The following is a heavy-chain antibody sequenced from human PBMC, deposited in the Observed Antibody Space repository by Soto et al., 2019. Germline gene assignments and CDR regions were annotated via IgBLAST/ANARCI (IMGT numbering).Heavy chain of an antibody. CDR3: ARDLWGYCGADCYPLDV. CDR2: MYNTGST. Sequence: QVRLQESGPGLVKPSETLSLTCTVYGGSISSYYWSWIRQPPGKGLEWIGYMYNTGSTIYNPSLKSRVTISVDTSKNQFSLKLNSVTAADTAVYYCARDLWGYCGADCYPLDVWGQGTTVTVSS. CDR1: GGSISSYY. D-gene: IGHD2-21*02. V-gene: IGHV4-59*01. J-gene: IGHJ6*02.